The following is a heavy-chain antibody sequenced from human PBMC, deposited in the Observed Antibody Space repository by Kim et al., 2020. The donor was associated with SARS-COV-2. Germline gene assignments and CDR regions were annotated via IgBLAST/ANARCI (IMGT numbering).Heavy chain of an antibody. CDR2: TYYMSKWYN. CDR3: ARGSNSAFDI. V-gene: IGHV6-1*01. D-gene: IGHD4-4*01. Sequence: SQTLSLTCAISGDSVSNNSVAWNWVRQSPSRGLEWLGRTYYMSKWYNDYAVSVKGRITINPDTSQNQFSLQLNSMTPEDTAVYYCARGSNSAFDIWGQGTVVTVSS. J-gene: IGHJ3*02. CDR1: GDSVSNNSVA.